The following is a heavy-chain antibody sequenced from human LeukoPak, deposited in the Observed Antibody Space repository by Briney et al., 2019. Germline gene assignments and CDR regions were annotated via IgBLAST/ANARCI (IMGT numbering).Heavy chain of an antibody. Sequence: PGGSLRLSCVASGFTFRSYWMTWVRQAPGKGLEWVANIKQDGSEEYYVDSVKGRFTISRDSAKNSLYLQMNSLRAEDTAVYYCARASAIRTLDYWGQGTLVTVSA. V-gene: IGHV3-7*02. CDR3: ARASAIRTLDY. CDR2: IKQDGSEE. CDR1: GFTFRSYW. J-gene: IGHJ4*02. D-gene: IGHD2-2*01.